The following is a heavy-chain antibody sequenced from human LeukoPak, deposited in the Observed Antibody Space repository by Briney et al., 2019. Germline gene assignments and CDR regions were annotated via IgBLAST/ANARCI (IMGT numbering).Heavy chain of an antibody. CDR3: ARAGYCSSTSCYAPNDY. V-gene: IGHV3-7*01. CDR2: IKQDGSEK. Sequence: GGSLRLSCAASGFTFSGYWMSWVRQAPGKGLEWVANIKQDGSEKYYVDSVKGRFTISRDNAKNSLYLQMNSLRAEDTAVYYCARAGYCSSTSCYAPNDYWGQGTLVTVSS. CDR1: GFTFSGYW. J-gene: IGHJ4*02. D-gene: IGHD2-2*01.